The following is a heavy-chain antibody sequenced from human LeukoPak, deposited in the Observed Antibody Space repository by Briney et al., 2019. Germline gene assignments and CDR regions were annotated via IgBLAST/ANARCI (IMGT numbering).Heavy chain of an antibody. J-gene: IGHJ4*02. V-gene: IGHV4-59*01. CDR2: IYYSGST. CDR1: GGSISSYY. D-gene: IGHD2-15*01. Sequence: SETLSLTCTVSGGSISSYYWSWIRQPPVKGLEWIGYIYYSGSTNYNPSLKSRVTVSVDTSKNQFSLKLSSVTAADTAVYYCARGGRAAIDYWGQGTLVTVSS. CDR3: ARGGRAAIDY.